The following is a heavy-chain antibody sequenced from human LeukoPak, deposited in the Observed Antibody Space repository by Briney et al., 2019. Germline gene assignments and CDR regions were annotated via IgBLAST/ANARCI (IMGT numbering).Heavy chain of an antibody. CDR3: ARALLWFGELLGTDY. D-gene: IGHD3-10*01. CDR2: ISYDGSNK. CDR1: GFTFSSYA. V-gene: IGHV3-30*04. Sequence: GRSLRLSCAASGFTFSSYAMHWVRRAPGKGLEWVAVISYDGSNKYYADSVKGRFTTTRDNSKNTLYLQMNSLRAEDTAVYYCARALLWFGELLGTDYWGHGTLVTVSS. J-gene: IGHJ4*01.